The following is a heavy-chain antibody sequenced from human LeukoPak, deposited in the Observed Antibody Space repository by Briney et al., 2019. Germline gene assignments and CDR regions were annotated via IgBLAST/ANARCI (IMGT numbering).Heavy chain of an antibody. V-gene: IGHV3-48*03. CDR2: ISSSGSTI. D-gene: IGHD3-22*01. J-gene: IGHJ4*02. CDR1: GFTFSSYE. Sequence: GGSLRLSCAASGFTFSSYEMNWVRQAPGKGLEWVSYISSSGSTIYYADSVKGRFTISRDNAKDSLYLQMNSLRAGDTAVYYCARVSYYDSSGYKENPVFDYWGQGTLVTVSS. CDR3: ARVSYYDSSGYKENPVFDY.